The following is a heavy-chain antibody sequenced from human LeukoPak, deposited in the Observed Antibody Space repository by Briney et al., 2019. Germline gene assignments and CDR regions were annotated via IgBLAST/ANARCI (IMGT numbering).Heavy chain of an antibody. V-gene: IGHV3-23*01. Sequence: PGGSLRLSCAASGFTFSSYAMSWVRPAPGEGLEWVSAISGSGGSTYYADSVKGRFTISRDNAKNSLYLQMNSLGADDTAVYYCARETSCEYDFWSGYCRDYFDYWGQGTLVTVSS. D-gene: IGHD3-3*01. J-gene: IGHJ4*02. CDR1: GFTFSSYA. CDR2: ISGSGGST. CDR3: ARETSCEYDFWSGYCRDYFDY.